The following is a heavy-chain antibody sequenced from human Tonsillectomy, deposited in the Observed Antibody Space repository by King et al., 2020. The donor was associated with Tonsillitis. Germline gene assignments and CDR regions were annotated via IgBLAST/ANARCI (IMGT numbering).Heavy chain of an antibody. Sequence: VQLVQSGAEVKKPGASVKVSCKASGYTFTGYYMHWVRQAPGQGLEWMGWINPNSCGTNYAQKFQGWVTMTRDTSISTAYMELSRLRSDDTAVYYCARAGAAGNFDYWGQGTLVTVSS. CDR3: ARAGAAGNFDY. D-gene: IGHD6-19*01. CDR1: GYTFTGYY. V-gene: IGHV1-2*04. J-gene: IGHJ4*02. CDR2: INPNSCGT.